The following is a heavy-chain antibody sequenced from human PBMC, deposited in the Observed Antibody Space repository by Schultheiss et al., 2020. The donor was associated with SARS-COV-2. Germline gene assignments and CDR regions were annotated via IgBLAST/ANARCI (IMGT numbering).Heavy chain of an antibody. Sequence: GGSLRLSYAASGFTFSSYSMNWVRQAPGKGLEWVAVISYDGSNKYYADSVKGRFTISRDNSKNTVFFQMNSLRAEDTAVYYCVKYSGYWGADVDYWGHGTLVTVSS. V-gene: IGHV3-30*18. CDR3: VKYSGYWGADVDY. J-gene: IGHJ4*01. CDR1: GFTFSSYS. D-gene: IGHD5-12*01. CDR2: ISYDGSNK.